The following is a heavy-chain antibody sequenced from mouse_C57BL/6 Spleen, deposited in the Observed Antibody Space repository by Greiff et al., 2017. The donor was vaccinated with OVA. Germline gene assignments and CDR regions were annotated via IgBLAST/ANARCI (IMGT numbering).Heavy chain of an antibody. J-gene: IGHJ2*01. CDR2: ISYDGSN. V-gene: IGHV3-6*01. CDR1: GYSITSGYY. Sequence: EVQLQESGPGLVKPSQSLSLTCSVTGYSITSGYYWNWIRQFPGNKLEWMGYISYDGSNNYNPSLKNRISITRDTSKNQFFLKLNSVTTEDTATYYCANQNFDYWGQGTTLTVSS. CDR3: ANQNFDY.